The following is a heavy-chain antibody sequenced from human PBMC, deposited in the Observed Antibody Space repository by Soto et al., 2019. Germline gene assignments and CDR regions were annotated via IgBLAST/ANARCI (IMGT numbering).Heavy chain of an antibody. CDR1: GGSVSSGSYY. CDR2: IYYSGST. D-gene: IGHD6-6*01. V-gene: IGHV4-61*01. J-gene: IGHJ4*02. CDR3: ARDVPPHYFDY. Sequence: PSETLSLTCTVSGGSVSSGSYYWSWIRQPPGKGLEWIGYIYYSGSTNYNPSLKSRVTISVDTSKNQFSLKLSSVTAADTAAYYCARDVPPHYFDYWGQGTLVTVSS.